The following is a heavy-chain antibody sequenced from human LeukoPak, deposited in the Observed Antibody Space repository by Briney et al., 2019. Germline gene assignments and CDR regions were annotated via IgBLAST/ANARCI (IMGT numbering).Heavy chain of an antibody. CDR1: GYSFTNYW. J-gene: IGHJ4*02. Sequence: ESLKISCKGSGYSFTNYWIGWLRQMPGKGLEWMGIIFPGDSDTRYSPSFQGQVTISADKSISTAYLQWSSLKASDTAMYYCARLVRSGWYYDYWGQGTLVTVSS. V-gene: IGHV5-51*01. CDR3: ARLVRSGWYYDY. D-gene: IGHD6-19*01. CDR2: IFPGDSDT.